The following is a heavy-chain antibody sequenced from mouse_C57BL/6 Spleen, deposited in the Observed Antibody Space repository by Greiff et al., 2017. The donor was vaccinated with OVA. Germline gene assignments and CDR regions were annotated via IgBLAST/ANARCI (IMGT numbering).Heavy chain of an antibody. V-gene: IGHV5-4*01. D-gene: IGHD1-2*01. CDR3: ARAPIIHAMDY. CDR1: GFTFSSYA. CDR2: ISDGGSYT. J-gene: IGHJ4*01. Sequence: EVQVVESGGGLVKPGGSLKLSCAASGFTFSSYAMSWVRQTPEKRLEWVATISDGGSYTYYPENVKGRFTISRDTAKNNLDLQMSHLKSEDTAMYYCARAPIIHAMDYWGQGTSVTVSS.